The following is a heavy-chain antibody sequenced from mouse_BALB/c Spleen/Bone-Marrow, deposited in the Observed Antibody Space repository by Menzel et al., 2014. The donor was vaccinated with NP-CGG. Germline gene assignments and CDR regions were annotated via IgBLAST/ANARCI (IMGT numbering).Heavy chain of an antibody. CDR3: ARGTARAMMDY. CDR1: GYTFTSYW. Sequence: QVQLQQSGTELVKPGASVKLSCKASGYTFTSYWIHWVKQRPGQGLEWIGEIHPSNGRTNYSEKFKTKATLTVDKSSTTAHMLLRSLTSEDSAVYYCARGTARAMMDYWGQGTSVTVSS. V-gene: IGHV1S81*02. D-gene: IGHD3-2*01. CDR2: IHPSNGRT. J-gene: IGHJ4*01.